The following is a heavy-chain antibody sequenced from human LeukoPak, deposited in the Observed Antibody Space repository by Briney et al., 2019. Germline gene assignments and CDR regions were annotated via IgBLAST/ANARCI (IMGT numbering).Heavy chain of an antibody. CDR2: IIPIFGTA. CDR3: ASFTLNYYYGMDV. J-gene: IGHJ6*02. Sequence: VASVKVSCKASGGTFSSYAISWVRQAPGQGLEWMGGIIPIFGTANYAQKFQGRVTITADESTSTAYMELSSLRSEDTAVYYCASFTLNYYYGMDVWGQGTTVTVSS. V-gene: IGHV1-69*13. CDR1: GGTFSSYA.